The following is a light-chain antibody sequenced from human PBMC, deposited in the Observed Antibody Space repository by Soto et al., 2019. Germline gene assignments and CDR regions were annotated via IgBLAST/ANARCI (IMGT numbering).Light chain of an antibody. CDR2: DAS. CDR1: QSGTTF. J-gene: IGKJ4*01. V-gene: IGKV3-11*01. CDR3: KQPTNRPLT. Sequence: EIVLTQSPVTLSLSPGERATLSCRASQSGTTFLAWYQQKPGQAPRPLIYDASKMATAIPARFSGRGSGTDSTPTRSSLKPEEFALYYCKQPTNRPLTFGGGTKVEIK.